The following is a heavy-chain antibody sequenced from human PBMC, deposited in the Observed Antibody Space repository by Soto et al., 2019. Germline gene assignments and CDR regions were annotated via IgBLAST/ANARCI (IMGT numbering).Heavy chain of an antibody. CDR1: RFSFSSYS. CDR3: ARDPGRTTAGPKSGNFDY. CDR2: ISSSSSYI. Sequence: GGSLRLSYAASRFSFSSYSMNWVRQAPGKGLEWVSSISSSSSYIYYADSVKGRFTISRDNAKNSLYLQMNSLRAEDTAVYYCARDPGRTTAGPKSGNFDYWGQGTLVTVSS. V-gene: IGHV3-21*01. J-gene: IGHJ4*02. D-gene: IGHD6-13*01.